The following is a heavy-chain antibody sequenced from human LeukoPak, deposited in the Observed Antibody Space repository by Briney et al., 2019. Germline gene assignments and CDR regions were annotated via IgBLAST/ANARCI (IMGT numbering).Heavy chain of an antibody. V-gene: IGHV3-74*01. D-gene: IGHD5-24*01. CDR2: INSDGSST. Sequence: GGSLRLSWAVSGFTLLIYWMHWVRQAPGKGLVWVSRINSDGSSTNYADSVKGRFTISRDNAKNTLYLQMNSLRTEDAAVYYCGTDMAKGYWGQGTLLTVAS. CDR1: GFTLLIYW. J-gene: IGHJ4*02. CDR3: GTDMAKGY.